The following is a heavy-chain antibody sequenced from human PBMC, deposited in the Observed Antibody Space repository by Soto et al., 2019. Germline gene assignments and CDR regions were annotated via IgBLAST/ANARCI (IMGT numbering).Heavy chain of an antibody. V-gene: IGHV3-33*01. CDR1: EFTFSNFG. CDR2: IYYDGSNE. CDR3: ARVDVVVAADAFVI. Sequence: QVQLVESGGGVVQPGRSLRLSCAASEFTFSNFGMHWVRQAPGKGLEWVAVIYYDGSNEYYADSMKGRFTISRDNSKNTLYLQMNSLRAEDTAVYYCARVDVVVAADAFVIWGQGTMVTVSS. D-gene: IGHD2-15*01. J-gene: IGHJ3*02.